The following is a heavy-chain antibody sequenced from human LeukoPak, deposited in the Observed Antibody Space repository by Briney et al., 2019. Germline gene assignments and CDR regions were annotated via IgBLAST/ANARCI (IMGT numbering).Heavy chain of an antibody. Sequence: GGSLRLSCAASGFTFSSYSMNWVRQAPGKGLEWVSSISSSSSYIYYADSVKGRFTISRDNAKNSLYLQMNSLRAEDTALYYCAKDDRYGGNSEDYYYYGMDVWGQGTTVTVSS. CDR2: ISSSSSYI. CDR3: AKDDRYGGNSEDYYYYGMDV. J-gene: IGHJ6*02. D-gene: IGHD4-23*01. V-gene: IGHV3-21*04. CDR1: GFTFSSYS.